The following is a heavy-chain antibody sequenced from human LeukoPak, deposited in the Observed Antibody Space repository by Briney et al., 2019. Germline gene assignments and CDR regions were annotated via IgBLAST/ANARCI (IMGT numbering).Heavy chain of an antibody. CDR1: GFTFSSYA. J-gene: IGHJ4*02. CDR3: AKSGDYDFWSGYHPVDY. D-gene: IGHD3-3*01. Sequence: PGGSLRLSCAASGFTFSSYAMSWVRQAPGKGLEWVSAISGSGGGSTYYADSVKGRFTISRDNSKNTLYLQMNSLRAEDTAVYYCAKSGDYDFWSGYHPVDYWGQGTLVTVSS. V-gene: IGHV3-23*01. CDR2: ISGSGGGST.